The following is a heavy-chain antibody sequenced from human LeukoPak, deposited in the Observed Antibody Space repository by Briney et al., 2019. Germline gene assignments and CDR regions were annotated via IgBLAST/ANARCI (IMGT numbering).Heavy chain of an antibody. V-gene: IGHV4-39*01. CDR1: GGSIRSSNYY. CDR3: ARSLAGPRARPSDY. CDR2: IYYSGST. J-gene: IGHJ4*02. Sequence: SQTLSLTCTVSGGSIRSSNYYWGWIRQPPGRGLEWIGIIYYSGSTYYNPSLKSRVTISVDTSKNQISLKLNSVTAADTAVYYCARSLAGPRARPSDYWGQGILVTVSS. D-gene: IGHD6-19*01.